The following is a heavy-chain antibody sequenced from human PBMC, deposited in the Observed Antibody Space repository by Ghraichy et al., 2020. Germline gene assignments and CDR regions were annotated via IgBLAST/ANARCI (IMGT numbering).Heavy chain of an antibody. J-gene: IGHJ6*02. D-gene: IGHD3-9*01. CDR3: ARDPSRRHYYDILTGYYEYYYGMDV. CDR2: ISAYNGNT. Sequence: ASVKVSCKASGYTFTSYGISWVRQAPGQGLEWMGWISAYNGNTNYAQKLQGRVTMTTDTSTSTAYMELRSLRSDDTAVYYCARDPSRRHYYDILTGYYEYYYGMDVWGQGTTVTVSS. V-gene: IGHV1-18*04. CDR1: GYTFTSYG.